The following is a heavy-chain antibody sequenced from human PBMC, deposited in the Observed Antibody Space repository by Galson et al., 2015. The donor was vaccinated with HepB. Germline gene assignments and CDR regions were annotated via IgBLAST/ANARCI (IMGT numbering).Heavy chain of an antibody. J-gene: IGHJ4*02. CDR1: GGTFSSYA. CDR2: IIPILGIA. D-gene: IGHD6-6*01. Sequence: SVKVSCKASGGTFSSYAISWVRQAPGQGLEWMGGIIPILGIASYAQRFQGRVTMTRDTSTSTVYMELSSLRSEDTAVYYCARDLSSSSGLGYWGQGTLVTVSS. V-gene: IGHV1-69*10. CDR3: ARDLSSSSGLGY.